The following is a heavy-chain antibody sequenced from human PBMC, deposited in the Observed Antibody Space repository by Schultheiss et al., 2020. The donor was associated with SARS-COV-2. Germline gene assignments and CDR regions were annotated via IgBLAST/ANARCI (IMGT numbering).Heavy chain of an antibody. CDR3: ARGWYSSGSDFDY. V-gene: IGHV4-59*01. CDR2: FSYSGST. CDR1: GGSISSYY. Sequence: SETLSLTCTVSGGSISSYYWSWIRQPPGKGLEWIAYFSYSGSTNYNPSLKSRVTISVDTSKSQFSLKLSSVTAADTAVYYCARGWYSSGSDFDYWGQGTLVTVSS. D-gene: IGHD6-25*01. J-gene: IGHJ4*02.